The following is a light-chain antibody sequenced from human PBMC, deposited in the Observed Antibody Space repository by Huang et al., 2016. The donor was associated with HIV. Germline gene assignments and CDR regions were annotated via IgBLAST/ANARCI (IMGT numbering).Light chain of an antibody. CDR3: QRRSTWPLT. Sequence: EIVLTQSPATLSLSPGERATLSCRASQSVSSYLAWYQQKPGQAPRLLIYDASNRATGIPARFSGSGSGTDFTLTISSLGPEDFAVYYCQRRSTWPLTFGGGTKVEIK. J-gene: IGKJ4*01. CDR2: DAS. V-gene: IGKV3-11*01. CDR1: QSVSSY.